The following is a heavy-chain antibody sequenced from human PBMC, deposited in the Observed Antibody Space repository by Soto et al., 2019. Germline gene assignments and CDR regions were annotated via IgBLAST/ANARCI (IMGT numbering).Heavy chain of an antibody. CDR2: INPNGGST. Sequence: QVQLVQSAAEVKKPGASVKVSCKASGYTFIHYYIHWVRQAPGQGLEWMAIINPNGGSTNYAQKFRDRVTVTSDTSTTTVPMELNSLGYDDTAMYFCKRSFLQGAFWGQGTLVTVSS. CDR1: GYTFIHYY. CDR3: KRSFLQGAF. D-gene: IGHD3-16*01. V-gene: IGHV1-46*01. J-gene: IGHJ4*02.